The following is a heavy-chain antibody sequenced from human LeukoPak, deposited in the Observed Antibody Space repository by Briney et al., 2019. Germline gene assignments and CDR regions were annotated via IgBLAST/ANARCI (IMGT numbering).Heavy chain of an antibody. CDR3: ARVRYYGSGSYYRPYYYYMDV. J-gene: IGHJ6*03. CDR1: GFTFSDYY. D-gene: IGHD3-10*01. CDR2: ISSSGSTI. V-gene: IGHV3-11*04. Sequence: GGSLRLSCAASGFTFSDYYMRWIRQAPGKGLEWVSYISSSGSTIYYADSVKGRFTISRDNAKNSLYLQMNSLRAEDTAVYYCARVRYYGSGSYYRPYYYYMDVWGKGTTVTVSS.